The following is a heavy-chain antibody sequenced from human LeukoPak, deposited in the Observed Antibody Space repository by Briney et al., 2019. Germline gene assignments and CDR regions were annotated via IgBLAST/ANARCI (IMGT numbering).Heavy chain of an antibody. D-gene: IGHD1-26*01. CDR1: GGSISSSSYS. CDR2: IYYSGST. CDR3: ARIVGAIPLTRYFDY. V-gene: IGHV4-39*07. J-gene: IGHJ4*02. Sequence: PSETLSLTCTVSGGSISSSSYSWGWIRQPPGKGLEWIGSIYYSGSTYYNPSLKSRVTISVDTSKNQFSLKLSSVTAADTAVYYCARIVGAIPLTRYFDYWGQGTLVTVSS.